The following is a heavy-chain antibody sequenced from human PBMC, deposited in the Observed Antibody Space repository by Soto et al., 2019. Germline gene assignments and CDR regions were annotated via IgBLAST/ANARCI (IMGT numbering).Heavy chain of an antibody. D-gene: IGHD3-9*01. CDR2: IVVGSGNT. V-gene: IGHV1-58*02. CDR1: GFTFTSSA. CDR3: AADDGGGVYDILTGYYSYYYGMDV. Sequence: QMQLVQSGPEVKKPGTSVKVSCKASGFTFTSSAMQWVRQARGQRLEWIGWIVVGSGNTNYAQKFQERVTITRDMSTSTAYMELSSLRSEDTAVYYCAADDGGGVYDILTGYYSYYYGMDVWGQGTTVTVSS. J-gene: IGHJ6*02.